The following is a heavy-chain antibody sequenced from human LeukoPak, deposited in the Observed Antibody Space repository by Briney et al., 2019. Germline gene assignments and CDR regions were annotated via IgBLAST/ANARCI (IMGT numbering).Heavy chain of an antibody. D-gene: IGHD3-3*01. V-gene: IGHV3-23*01. CDR3: ARALYDWYYYGMDV. CDR2: ISTSGGST. J-gene: IGHJ6*02. Sequence: GGSLRLSCAASGFTFSNYAMNWVRQAPGKGLEWVSVISTSGGSTYYADSVKGRFTISRDNSKNTLYLQMNSLRAEDTAVYYCARALYDWYYYGMDVWGQGTTVTVSS. CDR1: GFTFSNYA.